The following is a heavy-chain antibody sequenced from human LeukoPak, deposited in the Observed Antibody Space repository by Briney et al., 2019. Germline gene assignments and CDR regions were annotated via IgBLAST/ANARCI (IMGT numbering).Heavy chain of an antibody. CDR2: ISYDGSNK. V-gene: IGHV3-30*18. J-gene: IGHJ4*02. Sequence: PGRSLRLSCAASGFTFSSYGMHWVRQAPGKGLEWVAVISYDGSNKYYADSVKGRFTIPRDNSKNALYLQMNSLRVEDTAVYYCAKDYATRWALDYWGPGTLVTVSS. CDR3: AKDYATRWALDY. CDR1: GFTFSSYG. D-gene: IGHD2-2*01.